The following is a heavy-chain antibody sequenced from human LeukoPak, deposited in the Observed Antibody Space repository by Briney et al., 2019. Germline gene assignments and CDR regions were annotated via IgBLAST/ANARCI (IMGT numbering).Heavy chain of an antibody. J-gene: IGHJ4*02. CDR3: AKERIQLWPTYFDY. CDR2: ISDSGGST. Sequence: GGSLRLSCAASGFTFSNYAMSWVRQAPGKGLEWVSAISDSGGSTYYTDFVKGRFTISRDNSKNTLYLQMNNLRAEDTALYYCAKERIQLWPTYFDYWGQGTLVTVSS. CDR1: GFTFSNYA. D-gene: IGHD1-1*01. V-gene: IGHV3-23*01.